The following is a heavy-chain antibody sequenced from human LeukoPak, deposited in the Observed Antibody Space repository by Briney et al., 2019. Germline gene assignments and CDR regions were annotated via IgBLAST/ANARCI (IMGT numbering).Heavy chain of an antibody. CDR1: GYTLTELS. CDR2: FDPEDGET. D-gene: IGHD3-3*01. V-gene: IGHV1-24*01. CDR3: ATPIYDDDGPYQHHGMDV. Sequence: ASVKVSCKVSGYTLTELSMHWVRQAPGKGLEWMGGFDPEDGETIYAQKFQGRVTMTEDTSTDTAYMELSSLRSEDTAVYYCATPIYDDDGPYQHHGMDVWGQGTTVTVSS. J-gene: IGHJ6*02.